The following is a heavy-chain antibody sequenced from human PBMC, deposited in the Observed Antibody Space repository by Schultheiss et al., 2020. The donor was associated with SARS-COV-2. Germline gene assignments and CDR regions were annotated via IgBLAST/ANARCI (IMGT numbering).Heavy chain of an antibody. Sequence: GSLKLSCAASGFTFSSSAMNWVRQAPGKGLEWVSYISTSGGTKYYADSVKGRFTISRDNAKNSLYLQMNSLSAEDTAVYYCARNLLSGGYHYYYMDVWGKGTTVTVSS. J-gene: IGHJ6*03. CDR3: ARNLLSGGYHYYYMDV. CDR1: GFTFSSSA. V-gene: IGHV3-48*04. CDR2: ISTSGGTK. D-gene: IGHD3-3*01.